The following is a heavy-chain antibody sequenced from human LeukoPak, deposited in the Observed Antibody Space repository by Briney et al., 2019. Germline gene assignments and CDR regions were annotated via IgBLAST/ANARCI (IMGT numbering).Heavy chain of an antibody. CDR3: AREGQYCSSSACQFDY. V-gene: IGHV3-23*01. J-gene: IGHJ4*02. CDR1: GFTFSSHD. D-gene: IGHD2-2*01. Sequence: GGSLRLSCVGSGFTFSSHDMIWVRQAPGKGLEWVSDIGGRDTTINYADSVKGRFTISRDNSKNTVYLQMSSLRVEDTAIYYCAREGQYCSSSACQFDYWGQGTLVTVSS. CDR2: IGGRDTTI.